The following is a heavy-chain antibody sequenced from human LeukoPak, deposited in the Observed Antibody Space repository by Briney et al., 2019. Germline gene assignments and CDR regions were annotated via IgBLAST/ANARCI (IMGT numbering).Heavy chain of an antibody. V-gene: IGHV4-38-2*01. J-gene: IGHJ4*02. D-gene: IGHD2-2*01. CDR2: IYHTGST. CDR1: GYSFTSGHY. CDR3: ARYCSSTSCILRGFDY. Sequence: PSETLSLTCSVSGYSFTSGHYWGWIRQPPGKGLEWIENIYHTGSTHYNPSLKSRVTISVDTSKNQFSLKLSSVTAADTAVYYCARYCSSTSCILRGFDYWGQGTLVTVSS.